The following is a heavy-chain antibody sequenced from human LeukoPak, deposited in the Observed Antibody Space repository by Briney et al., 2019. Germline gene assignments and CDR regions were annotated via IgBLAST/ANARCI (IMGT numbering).Heavy chain of an antibody. CDR2: IKQDGSEK. Sequence: GGSLRLSCAASGFTFSSYWMSWVRQAPGKGLEWVANIKQDGSEKYYVDSVKGRFTISRDNAKNSLYLQMNSLRAEDTALYYCVRDTSPRIAAVYYDAFDIWGQGTMVTVSS. CDR1: GFTFSSYW. V-gene: IGHV3-7*01. J-gene: IGHJ3*02. D-gene: IGHD6-13*01. CDR3: VRDTSPRIAAVYYDAFDI.